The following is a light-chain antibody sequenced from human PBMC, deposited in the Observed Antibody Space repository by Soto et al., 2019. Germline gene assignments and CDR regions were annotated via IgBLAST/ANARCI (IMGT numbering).Light chain of an antibody. Sequence: QSALPQPASVSGSPGQSITISCTGTSSDVGAYNFVCWYQLHPGKAPKLMIYEVSNRPSGVSNRFSGSKSGNTASLTISGLXTEDEADYYCSSYTSSTTLYVFGTGTKVTVL. CDR3: SSYTSSTTLYV. CDR2: EVS. CDR1: SSDVGAYNF. J-gene: IGLJ1*01. V-gene: IGLV2-14*01.